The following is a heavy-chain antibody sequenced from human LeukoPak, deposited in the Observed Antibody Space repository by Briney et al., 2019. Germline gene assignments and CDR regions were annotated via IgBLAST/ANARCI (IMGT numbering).Heavy chain of an antibody. CDR1: GFTFSDYY. Sequence: GGSLRLSCAASGFTFSDYYMSWIRQAPGKGLEWVSYISSSGSTIYYADSVKGRFTISRDNAKNSLYLQMNSLRAEDTAVYYRARCDSEDLAQVGGRWELLFHFDYWGQGTLVTVSS. V-gene: IGHV3-11*01. CDR2: ISSSGSTI. J-gene: IGHJ4*02. CDR3: ARCDSEDLAQVGGRWELLFHFDY. D-gene: IGHD1-26*01.